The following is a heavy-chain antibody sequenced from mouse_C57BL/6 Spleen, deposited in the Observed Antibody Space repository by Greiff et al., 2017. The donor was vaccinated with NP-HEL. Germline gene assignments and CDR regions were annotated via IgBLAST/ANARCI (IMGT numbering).Heavy chain of an antibody. D-gene: IGHD1-3*01. CDR3: ARHEVGYYNLQGAMDY. CDR1: GYTFTEYT. CDR2: FYPGSGST. V-gene: IGHV1-62-2*01. Sequence: QVQLQQSGAELVKPGASVKLSCKASGYTFTEYTINWVKRRSGQGLEWIGWFYPGSGSTKYNEKFKDKATLTADKSSSTVYMELSRLTSEDSAVYFCARHEVGYYNLQGAMDYWGQGTSVTVSS. J-gene: IGHJ4*01.